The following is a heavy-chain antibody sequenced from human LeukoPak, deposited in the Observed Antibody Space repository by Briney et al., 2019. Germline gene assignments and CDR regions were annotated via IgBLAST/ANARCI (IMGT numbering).Heavy chain of an antibody. D-gene: IGHD3-22*01. V-gene: IGHV3-20*04. CDR3: ARRYYGDYYYYMDV. Sequence: GGSLRLSCAASGFTFDDYGMSWVRQAPGKGLEWVSGINWNGGSTGYADSVKGRFTISRDNAKNSLYLQMNSLRAEDTAVYYCARRYYGDYYYYMDVWGKGTTVTISS. CDR2: INWNGGST. CDR1: GFTFDDYG. J-gene: IGHJ6*03.